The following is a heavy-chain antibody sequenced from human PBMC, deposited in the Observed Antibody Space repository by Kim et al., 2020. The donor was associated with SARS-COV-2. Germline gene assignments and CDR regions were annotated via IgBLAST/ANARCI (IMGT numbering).Heavy chain of an antibody. CDR2: YI. V-gene: IGHV3-21*01. Sequence: YIYYADSVKGRFTISRDNAKNSLYLQMNSLRAEDTAVYYCARTYSSSFDIWGQGTMVTVSS. J-gene: IGHJ3*02. CDR3: ARTYSSSFDI. D-gene: IGHD6-13*01.